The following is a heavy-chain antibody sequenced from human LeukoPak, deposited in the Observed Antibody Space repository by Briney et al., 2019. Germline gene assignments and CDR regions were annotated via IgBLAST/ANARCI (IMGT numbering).Heavy chain of an antibody. D-gene: IGHD3-10*01. V-gene: IGHV3-23*01. CDR1: GFTFISYA. CDR2: ISGSGGST. Sequence: GGSLRLSCAASGFTFISYAMSWVRQAPGKGLEWGSAISGSGGSTYYADSVKGRFTISRDNSKNTLYLQMNSLRAEDTAVYYCAKAITMVRGVIYWGQGTLVTVSS. J-gene: IGHJ4*02. CDR3: AKAITMVRGVIY.